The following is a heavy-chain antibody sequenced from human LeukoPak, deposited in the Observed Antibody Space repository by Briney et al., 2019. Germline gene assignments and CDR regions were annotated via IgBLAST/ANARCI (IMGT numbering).Heavy chain of an antibody. CDR2: ISYDGSNK. CDR3: ARGSKSYGDYIRSRIHYFDY. D-gene: IGHD4-17*01. J-gene: IGHJ4*02. Sequence: GGSLRLSCAASGFTFSSYAMHWVRQPPGKGLEWVAVISYDGSNKYYADSVKSRFTISRDNSKNTLYLQMNSLRAEDTAVYYCARGSKSYGDYIRSRIHYFDYWGQGTLVTVSS. CDR1: GFTFSSYA. V-gene: IGHV3-30*04.